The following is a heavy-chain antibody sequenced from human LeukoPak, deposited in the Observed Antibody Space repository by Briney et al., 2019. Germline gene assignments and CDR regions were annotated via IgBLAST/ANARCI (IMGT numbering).Heavy chain of an antibody. J-gene: IGHJ3*02. V-gene: IGHV4-59*01. Sequence: SETLSLTCTVPGGSISSYYWSWIRQPPGKGLEWIGYIYYRGSTTYNPSLKSRVTISVDTSKNQFSLKLSSVTAADTAVYYCARDRGYCSSTSCYRADAFDIWGQGTMVTVSS. CDR2: IYYRGST. D-gene: IGHD2-2*03. CDR3: ARDRGYCSSTSCYRADAFDI. CDR1: GGSISSYY.